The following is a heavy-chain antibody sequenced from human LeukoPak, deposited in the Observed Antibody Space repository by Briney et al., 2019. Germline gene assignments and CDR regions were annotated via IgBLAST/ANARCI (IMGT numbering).Heavy chain of an antibody. CDR2: IRSNSDGGTI. CDR1: GFTFSNAW. J-gene: IGHJ4*02. D-gene: IGHD3-22*01. V-gene: IGHV3-15*07. CDR3: ARGITMMIMAPGY. Sequence: GGSLRLSCATSGFTFSNAWMNWVRQAPGKGLEWVGRIRSNSDGGTIDYAAPVKGRFTLSRDDSKTTLYLQMNSLRAEDTAVYYCARGITMMIMAPGYWGQGTLVTVSS.